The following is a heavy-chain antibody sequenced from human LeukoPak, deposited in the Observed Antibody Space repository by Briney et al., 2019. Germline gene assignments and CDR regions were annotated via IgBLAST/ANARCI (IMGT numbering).Heavy chain of an antibody. CDR2: ISAYNGNT. J-gene: IGHJ4*02. CDR1: VCTFPNYG. CDR3: ARDLFSPKDPVQLDY. Sequence: ASVKVSCKASVCTFPNYGIRWVRQAPGQGLEWMGWISAYNGNTNYAQKLQGRVTMTTDTSTSTAYMELRSLRSDDTAVYYWARDLFSPKDPVQLDYWGQGTLVTVSS. D-gene: IGHD1-1*01. V-gene: IGHV1-18*01.